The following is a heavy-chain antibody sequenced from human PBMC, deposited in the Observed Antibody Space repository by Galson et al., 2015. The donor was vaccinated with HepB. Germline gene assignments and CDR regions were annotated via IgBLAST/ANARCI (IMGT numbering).Heavy chain of an antibody. CDR3: TRGLAGAAVLSSLSVDY. CDR2: INPVGGGST. Sequence: QSGAEVKKPGASVKVSCKASGYTFTSYYLHWVRQAPGRGLEWMGIINPVGGGSTSYAQKFQGRVTMTRDTSTSTVYMELSSLRSEDTAVYYCTRGLAGAAVLSSLSVDYWGQGTLVTVSS. V-gene: IGHV1-46*03. D-gene: IGHD6-13*01. CDR1: GYTFTSYY. J-gene: IGHJ4*02.